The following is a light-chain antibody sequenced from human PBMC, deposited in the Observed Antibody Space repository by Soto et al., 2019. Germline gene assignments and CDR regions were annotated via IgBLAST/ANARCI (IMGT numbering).Light chain of an antibody. V-gene: IGKV3-20*01. J-gene: IGKJ5*01. CDR3: QQYGSSIT. CDR2: GAS. CDR1: QSVSSN. Sequence: EILMTQSPATLSVSPGGRATLSCRASQSVSSNVAWYQQKPGQAPRLLIYGASNRATGIPDRFSGSGSGTDFTLTISRLEPEDFAVFYCQQYGSSITFGQGTRLEI.